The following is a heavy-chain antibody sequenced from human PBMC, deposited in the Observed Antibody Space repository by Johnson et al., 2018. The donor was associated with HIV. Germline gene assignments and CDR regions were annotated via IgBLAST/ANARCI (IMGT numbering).Heavy chain of an antibody. CDR3: SKSQVIAVAGTDDAFDF. CDR1: GFTFSSYG. Sequence: QMQLVESGGGVVQPGRSLRLSCAASGFTFSSYGMHWVRQAPGKGLEWVAVIRYDGSNTHYADSVKGRFTISRDNSKNALFLQMNSLRAEDTAIYYCSKSQVIAVAGTDDAFDFWGQGTMVTVSS. D-gene: IGHD6-19*01. V-gene: IGHV3-33*06. CDR2: IRYDGSNT. J-gene: IGHJ3*01.